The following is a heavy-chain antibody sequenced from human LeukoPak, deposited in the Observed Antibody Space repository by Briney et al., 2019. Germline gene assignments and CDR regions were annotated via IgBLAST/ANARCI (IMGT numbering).Heavy chain of an antibody. V-gene: IGHV1-2*04. Sequence: ASVKVSCKASGGTFSSYAISWVRRAPGQGLEWMGWINPNSGGTNYAQKFQGWVTMTRDTSISTAYMELSRLRSDDTAVYYCAAGYSSGYYPLDYWGQGTLVTVSS. CDR3: AAGYSSGYYPLDY. D-gene: IGHD3-22*01. CDR1: GGTFSSYA. CDR2: INPNSGGT. J-gene: IGHJ4*02.